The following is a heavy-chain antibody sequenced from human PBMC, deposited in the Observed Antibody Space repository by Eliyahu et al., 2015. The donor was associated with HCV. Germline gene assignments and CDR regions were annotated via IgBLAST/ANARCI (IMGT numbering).Heavy chain of an antibody. CDR3: VTMKYSSGWYWFDP. V-gene: IGHV3-11*01. D-gene: IGHD6-13*01. CDR1: GFXFGDYY. Sequence: QVQLVESGGSLVKPGGSLXLSXAXSGFXFGDYYMSWIRQAPGKGLGWVSYIRNSGATMDYADSVKGRFTISRDNTKNFLYLQMNSLRAEDTAVYYCVTMKYSSGWYWFDPWGQGTLVTVSS. CDR2: IRNSGATM. J-gene: IGHJ5*02.